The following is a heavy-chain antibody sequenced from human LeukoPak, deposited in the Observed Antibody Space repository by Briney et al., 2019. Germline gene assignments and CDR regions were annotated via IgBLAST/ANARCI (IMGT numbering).Heavy chain of an antibody. CDR3: TTESSDILTRYSVGPKYGMDV. D-gene: IGHD3-9*01. J-gene: IGHJ6*02. CDR1: GFTFSSYS. CDR2: ISSSSSTI. V-gene: IGHV3-48*02. Sequence: GGSLRLSCAASGFTFSSYSMNWVRQAPGKGLEWVSYISSSSSTIYYADSVKGRFTISRDNAKNSLYLQMNSLRDEDTAVYYDTTESSDILTRYSVGPKYGMDVWGQGTTVTVSS.